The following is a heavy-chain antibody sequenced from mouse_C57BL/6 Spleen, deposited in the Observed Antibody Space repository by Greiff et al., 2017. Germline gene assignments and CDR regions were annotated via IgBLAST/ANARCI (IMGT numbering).Heavy chain of an antibody. J-gene: IGHJ2*01. Sequence: VQLQESGAELVKPGASVKLSCKASGYTFTSYWMHWVKQRPGQGLEWIGMIHPNSGSTNYNEKFKSKATLTVDKSSSTAYRQLSCLTTEDSAVYYCARSVDDWGQGTTLTVSS. CDR2: IHPNSGST. CDR3: ARSVDD. CDR1: GYTFTSYW. V-gene: IGHV1-64*01.